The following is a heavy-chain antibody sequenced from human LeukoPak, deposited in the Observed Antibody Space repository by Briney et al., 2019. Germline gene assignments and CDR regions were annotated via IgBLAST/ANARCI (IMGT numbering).Heavy chain of an antibody. CDR1: GFTFSTYW. CDR3: ARAVNRYSDY. J-gene: IGHJ4*02. Sequence: PGGSLRLSCAASGFTFSTYWMHWVRQAPRKGLVRVSRINSDGSSTNYADSVKGRFTISRDNAKNTLYLQMNSLRAEDTAVYYCARAVNRYSDYWGQGTLVTVSS. D-gene: IGHD3-10*01. CDR2: INSDGSST. V-gene: IGHV3-74*01.